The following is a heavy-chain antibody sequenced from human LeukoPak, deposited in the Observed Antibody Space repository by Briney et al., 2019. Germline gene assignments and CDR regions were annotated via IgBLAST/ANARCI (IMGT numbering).Heavy chain of an antibody. Sequence: PGGSLRLSCAASGFTFSSYAMSWVRQAPGKGLEWVSVIYSGGSTYYADSVKGRFTISRDNSKNTLYLQMNSLRAEDTAVYYCARPYSSGTDAFDIWGQGPMVTVSS. CDR3: ARPYSSGTDAFDI. CDR2: IYSGGST. V-gene: IGHV3-53*01. J-gene: IGHJ3*02. D-gene: IGHD6-19*01. CDR1: GFTFSSYA.